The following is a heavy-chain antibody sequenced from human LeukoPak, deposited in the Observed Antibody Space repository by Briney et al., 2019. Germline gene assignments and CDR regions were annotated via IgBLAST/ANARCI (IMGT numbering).Heavy chain of an antibody. CDR1: GFTFSSYS. J-gene: IGHJ4*02. Sequence: PGGSLRLSCAASGFTFSSYSMNWVRQAPGKGLEWVSSISSSSSYIYYADSVKGRFTISRDNAKNSLYLQMNSLRAEDTAAYYCARLHSSGWYEYYFDYWGQGTLVTVSS. CDR3: ARLHSSGWYEYYFDY. CDR2: ISSSSSYI. D-gene: IGHD6-19*01. V-gene: IGHV3-21*01.